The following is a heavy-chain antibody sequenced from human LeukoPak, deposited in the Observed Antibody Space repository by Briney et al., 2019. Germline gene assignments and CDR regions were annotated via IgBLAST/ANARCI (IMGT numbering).Heavy chain of an antibody. V-gene: IGHV3-48*03. D-gene: IGHD3-3*01. Sequence: PGGSLRLSRAASGFSLDNFEMNWVRQAPGKGLEWIAYVDNDGWATSYYADSVKGRFTITRDDAKNSLYLQMDSLTVEDTAVYYCARDLFGWSLDPWGQGTLVSVSS. CDR3: ARDLFGWSLDP. J-gene: IGHJ5*02. CDR2: VDNDGWAT. CDR1: GFSLDNFE.